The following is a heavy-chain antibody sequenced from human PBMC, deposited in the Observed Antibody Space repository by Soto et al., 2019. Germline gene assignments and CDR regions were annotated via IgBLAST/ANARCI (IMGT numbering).Heavy chain of an antibody. Sequence: QVQLVESGGGVVQPGRSLRLSCAASGLTFSRSGMHWVRQAPGKGLEWVAVISDDGSNKYYEDSVKGRFTISRDNSKNTLYLQMNSLRVEDTAVYYCATDVGGWPEGHLDYWGQGTLVTVSS. V-gene: IGHV3-30*03. CDR2: ISDDGSNK. CDR3: ATDVGGWPEGHLDY. J-gene: IGHJ4*02. CDR1: GLTFSRSG. D-gene: IGHD6-19*01.